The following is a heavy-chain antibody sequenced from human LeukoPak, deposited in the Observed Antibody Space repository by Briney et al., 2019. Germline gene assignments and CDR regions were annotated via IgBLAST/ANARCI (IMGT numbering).Heavy chain of an antibody. CDR1: GFTFSDYY. CDR3: ASLRGVNR. Sequence: GGSPRLSCAASGFTFSDYYMNWIPQPPGKGLEWVSYISSSGTTIYYADSVRGRFTVSRDNAKNSLYLQMDSLSAEDTAVYYCASLRGVNRWGQGTLVTVSS. J-gene: IGHJ4*02. D-gene: IGHD3-10*01. V-gene: IGHV3-11*01. CDR2: ISSSGTTI.